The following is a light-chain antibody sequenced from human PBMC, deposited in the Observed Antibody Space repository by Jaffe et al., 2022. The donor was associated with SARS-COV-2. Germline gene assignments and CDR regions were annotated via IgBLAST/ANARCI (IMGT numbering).Light chain of an antibody. V-gene: IGLV2-14*03. J-gene: IGLJ1*01. Sequence: QSALTQPASVSGSPGQSIAISCTGTSSDVGATNFVSWYQHHPGKAPKLVIFGVSNRPSGVSDRFSGSKSGNTASLTISGLQAEDEADYFCSSYRSSSTLYLFGTGTKVTVL. CDR1: SSDVGATNF. CDR2: GVS. CDR3: SSYRSSSTLYL.